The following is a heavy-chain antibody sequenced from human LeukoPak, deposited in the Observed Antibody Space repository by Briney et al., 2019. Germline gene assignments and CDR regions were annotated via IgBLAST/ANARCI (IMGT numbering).Heavy chain of an antibody. D-gene: IGHD3-16*01. CDR3: ARSLGADWFDP. CDR2: IYPGDSDT. J-gene: IGHJ5*02. CDR1: GYSFTSYW. V-gene: IGHV5-51*01. Sequence: GESLQISCKGSGYSFTSYWIGWVRQLPGKGLEWMGIIYPGDSDTRYSPSFQGHVTISADKSISTAYLQWSSLKASDTAMYYCARSLGADWFDPWGQGTLVTVSS.